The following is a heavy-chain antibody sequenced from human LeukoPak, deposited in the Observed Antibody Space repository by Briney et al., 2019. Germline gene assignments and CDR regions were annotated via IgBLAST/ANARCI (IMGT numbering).Heavy chain of an antibody. CDR3: ARDRVTYYYYYMDV. CDR2: INPSGGST. D-gene: IGHD4-23*01. V-gene: IGHV1-46*01. Sequence: ASVEVSCKASGYTFTSYYMHWVRQAPGQGLEWMGIINPSGGSTSYAQKFQGRVTMTRNMSTSTVYMELSSLRSEDTAVYYCARDRVTYYYYYMDVWGKGTTVTVSS. J-gene: IGHJ6*03. CDR1: GYTFTSYY.